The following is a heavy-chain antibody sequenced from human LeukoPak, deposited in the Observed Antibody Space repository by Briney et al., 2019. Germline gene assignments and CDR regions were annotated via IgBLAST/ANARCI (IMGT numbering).Heavy chain of an antibody. CDR2: ISGSGSST. Sequence: LTGGSLRLSCAASGFTFSSYAMSWVRQAPGKGLEWVSSISGSGSSTFYADSVKGRFTFSRDNSENTLFLQMKSLRAADTAIYYCAKHVHSSTSVFDYWGQGTLVTVSS. V-gene: IGHV3-23*01. J-gene: IGHJ4*02. CDR1: GFTFSSYA. D-gene: IGHD2-2*01. CDR3: AKHVHSSTSVFDY.